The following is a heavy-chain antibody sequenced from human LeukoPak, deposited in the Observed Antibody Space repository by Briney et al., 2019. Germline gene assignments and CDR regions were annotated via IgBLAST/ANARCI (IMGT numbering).Heavy chain of an antibody. Sequence: GGSLRLSCAASGFTVSSNYMSWVRQAPGKGLEWVSVIYSGGSTYYADSVKGRFTISRDNSKNTLYLQMNSLRAEDTAVYYCARDSGSSGWYGDFDYWGQGALVTVSS. CDR3: ARDSGSSGWYGDFDY. D-gene: IGHD6-19*01. V-gene: IGHV3-66*01. J-gene: IGHJ4*02. CDR1: GFTVSSNY. CDR2: IYSGGST.